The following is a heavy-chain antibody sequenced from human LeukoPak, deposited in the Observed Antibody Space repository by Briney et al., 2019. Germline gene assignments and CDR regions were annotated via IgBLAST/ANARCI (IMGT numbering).Heavy chain of an antibody. CDR3: ARAQTGYYYYYMDV. Sequence: PSETLSLTCTVSGGSIDSSNYYWGWIRQPPGKGLEWIGSISYSGSSYYNPSLKSRVTISVDTSKNQFSLKVNSVTAADTAVYYCARAQTGYYYYYMDVWGKGTTVTVSS. D-gene: IGHD7-27*01. J-gene: IGHJ6*03. V-gene: IGHV4-39*01. CDR1: GGSIDSSNYY. CDR2: ISYSGSS.